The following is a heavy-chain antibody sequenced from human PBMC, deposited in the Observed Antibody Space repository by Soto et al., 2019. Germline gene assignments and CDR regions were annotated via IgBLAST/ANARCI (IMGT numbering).Heavy chain of an antibody. CDR3: ARHAGLSYSSSSGDAFDI. J-gene: IGHJ3*02. CDR1: GGSISSSSYY. CDR2: IYYSGST. Sequence: SETLSLTCTVSGGSISSSSYYWGWIRQPPGKGLEWIGSIYYSGSTYYNPSLKSRVTISLDTSKNQFTLKLSSVTAADTAVYYCARHAGLSYSSSSGDAFDIWGQGTMVTVSS. D-gene: IGHD6-6*01. V-gene: IGHV4-39*01.